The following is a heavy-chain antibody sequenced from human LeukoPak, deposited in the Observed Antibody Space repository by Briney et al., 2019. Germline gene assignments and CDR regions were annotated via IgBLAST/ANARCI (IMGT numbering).Heavy chain of an antibody. V-gene: IGHV3-23*01. Sequence: GGSLRLSCEASGFTFSSYAMSWVRQAPGKGLEWVSAISGSGGSTYYADSVKGRFTISRDNSKNTLYLQMNSLRAEDTAVYYCAKDYYDSSVLVYYFDYWGQGTLVTVSS. CDR1: GFTFSSYA. D-gene: IGHD3-22*01. J-gene: IGHJ4*02. CDR2: ISGSGGST. CDR3: AKDYYDSSVLVYYFDY.